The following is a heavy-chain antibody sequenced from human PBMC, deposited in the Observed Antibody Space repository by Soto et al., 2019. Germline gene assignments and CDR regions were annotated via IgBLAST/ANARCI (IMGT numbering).Heavy chain of an antibody. CDR1: GGSISSGGYS. CDR2: IYHSGST. J-gene: IGHJ4*02. Sequence: QLQLQESGSGLVKPSQTLSLTCAVSGGSISSGGYSWSWIRQPPGKGLEWIGYIYHSGSTYYNPSLKRRDTKSVDRSKNQVSRKLSSVTAADTAVYYCASGAPVVSDYWGQGTLVTVSS. CDR3: ASGAPVVSDY. D-gene: IGHD3-22*01. V-gene: IGHV4-30-2*01.